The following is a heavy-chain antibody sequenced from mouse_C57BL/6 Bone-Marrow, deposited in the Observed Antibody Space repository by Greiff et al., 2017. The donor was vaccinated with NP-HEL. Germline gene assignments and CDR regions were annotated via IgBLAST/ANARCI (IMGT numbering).Heavy chain of an antibody. CDR2: IRNKANGYTT. CDR1: GFTFTDYY. V-gene: IGHV7-3*01. Sequence: EVKLVESGGGLVQPGGSLSLSCAASGFTFTDYYMSWVRQPPGKALEWLGFIRNKANGYTTEYSASVKGRFTISSDNSQSILYLQMNALRAEDSATYYCARYNFPYAMDYWGQGTSVTVSS. CDR3: ARYNFPYAMDY. J-gene: IGHJ4*01.